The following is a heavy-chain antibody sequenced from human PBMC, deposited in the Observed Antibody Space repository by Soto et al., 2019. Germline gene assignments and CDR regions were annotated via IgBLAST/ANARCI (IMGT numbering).Heavy chain of an antibody. CDR3: AKGNGGYCTSTSCYGLFDS. D-gene: IGHD2-2*01. Sequence: GGSLRLSCAASGFTFTDYGMSWVRQAPGKGLEWVSTVSGSGKYTYYAGSVKGRFTVSRDNSKKPLNLLMNRLRAEDAAVYYCAKGNGGYCTSTSCYGLFDSWGQGSLVTVYS. J-gene: IGHJ4*02. CDR1: GFTFTDYG. V-gene: IGHV3-23*01. CDR2: VSGSGKYT.